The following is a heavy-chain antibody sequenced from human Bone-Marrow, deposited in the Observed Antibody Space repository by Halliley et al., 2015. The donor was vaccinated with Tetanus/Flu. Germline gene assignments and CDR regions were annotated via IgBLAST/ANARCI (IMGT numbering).Heavy chain of an antibody. Sequence: VSTISGGGGSTYYADTVKGRFTVSRDNSKITLYLQMSSLRAEDTAVYYCAKRDADRGSGMDVWGQGTSVTVSS. CDR2: ISGGGGST. CDR3: AKRDADRGSGMDV. J-gene: IGHJ6*02. V-gene: IGHV3-23*01. D-gene: IGHD3-10*01.